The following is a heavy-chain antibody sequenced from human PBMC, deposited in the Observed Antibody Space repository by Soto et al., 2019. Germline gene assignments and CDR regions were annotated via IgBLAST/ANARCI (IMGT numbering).Heavy chain of an antibody. CDR3: AKDLMTTVTAGELAATRLVKEPPS. V-gene: IGHV3-23*01. J-gene: IGHJ5*02. CDR1: GFTFSIYA. D-gene: IGHD4-17*01. Sequence: EVQLLESGGALEQPGGSLRLSCAASGFTFSIYAMSWVRQAPGKGLEWVSSISGSGGSTYYADSVKGRFTISRDNSKNTLYLQMNRLRGEDTAVYFCAKDLMTTVTAGELAATRLVKEPPSWGQGTLVTVSS. CDR2: ISGSGGST.